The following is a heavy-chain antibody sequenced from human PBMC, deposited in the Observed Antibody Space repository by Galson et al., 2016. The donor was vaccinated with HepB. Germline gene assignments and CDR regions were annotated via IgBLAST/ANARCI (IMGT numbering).Heavy chain of an antibody. V-gene: IGHV3-7*01. D-gene: IGHD3-9*01. CDR2: IKQDGSEK. J-gene: IGHJ6*02. Sequence: GKGLEWVANIKQDGSEKYYVDSVKGRFTISRDNAKNSLYLQMNSLRAEDTAVYYCARDREGYNLLTGYYMEWVGYYGMDVWGQGTTVIVSS. CDR3: ARDREGYNLLTGYYMEWVGYYGMDV.